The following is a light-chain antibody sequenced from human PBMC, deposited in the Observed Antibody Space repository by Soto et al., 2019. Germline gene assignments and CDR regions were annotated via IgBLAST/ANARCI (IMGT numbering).Light chain of an antibody. CDR1: TGAVTNGHY. V-gene: IGLV7-46*01. Sequence: QAVVTQEPSLTVSRGGTVTLTCGSSTGAVTNGHYPYWFQQKPGQAPRTLIYDTTNRHSWTPARFSGSLLGGKAALTLSGAQPKDEAEYYCLLSYNGPYVFGTGTKVTVL. J-gene: IGLJ1*01. CDR2: DTT. CDR3: LLSYNGPYV.